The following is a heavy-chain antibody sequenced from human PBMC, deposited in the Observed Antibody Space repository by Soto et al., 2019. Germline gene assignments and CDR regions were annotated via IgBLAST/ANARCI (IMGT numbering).Heavy chain of an antibody. CDR3: AREGDTAMGLGAFDI. J-gene: IGHJ3*02. Sequence: GASVKVSCKASGYTFTSYAMHWVRQAPGQRLEWMGWINAGNGNTKYSQKFQGRVTITRDTPASTAYMELSSLRSEDTAVYYCAREGDTAMGLGAFDIWGQGTMVTVSS. CDR2: INAGNGNT. V-gene: IGHV1-3*01. D-gene: IGHD5-18*01. CDR1: GYTFTSYA.